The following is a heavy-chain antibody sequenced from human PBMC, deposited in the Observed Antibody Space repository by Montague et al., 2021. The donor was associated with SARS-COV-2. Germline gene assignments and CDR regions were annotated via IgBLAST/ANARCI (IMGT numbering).Heavy chain of an antibody. CDR3: ARHYDHSSRVDS. D-gene: IGHD3-16*01. Sequence: SETQSLTCTVSGGSISSDYWTWIRQPPGKGLEWIGFVYYRGNTYYNPSLRGRVTISVDTSSNHFSLTLSSVTAADTAIYYCARHYDHSSRVDSWGQGTLVTVSS. V-gene: IGHV4-59*08. CDR1: GGSISSDY. CDR2: VYYRGNT. J-gene: IGHJ4*02.